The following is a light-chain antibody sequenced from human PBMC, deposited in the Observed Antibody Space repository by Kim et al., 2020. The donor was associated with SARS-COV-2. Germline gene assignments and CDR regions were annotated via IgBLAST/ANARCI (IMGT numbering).Light chain of an antibody. J-gene: IGKJ1*01. Sequence: DSVGDRVPIPCRASQSVSSWLAWFQQKPGKAPKLLIYKASSLESGVPSRFSGSGSGTEFTLTISSLQPDDFATYYCQQYKSFWTFGQGTKVDIK. CDR3: QQYKSFWT. CDR1: QSVSSW. V-gene: IGKV1-5*03. CDR2: KAS.